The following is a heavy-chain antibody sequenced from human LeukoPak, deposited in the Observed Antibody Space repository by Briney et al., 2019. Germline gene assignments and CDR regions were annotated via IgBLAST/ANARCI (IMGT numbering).Heavy chain of an antibody. J-gene: IGHJ4*02. CDR3: ARVRWLPDPYYFDY. CDR1: GYTFTSYG. D-gene: IGHD5-24*01. Sequence: ASVKVSCKASGYTFTSYGISWVLQAPGQGLEWMGWISAYNGDTNYAQKLQGRVTMTTDTSTSTAYMELRSLRSDDTAVYYCARVRWLPDPYYFDYWGQGTLVTVSS. V-gene: IGHV1-18*01. CDR2: ISAYNGDT.